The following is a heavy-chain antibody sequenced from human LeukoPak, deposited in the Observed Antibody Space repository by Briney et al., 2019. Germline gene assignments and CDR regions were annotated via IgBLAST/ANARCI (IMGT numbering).Heavy chain of an antibody. CDR1: GYTFTSYY. D-gene: IGHD3-16*02. V-gene: IGHV1-46*04. Sequence: ASVKVSCKASGYTFTSYYMHWVRQARGQGLEWMGIINPSGGSTSYAQKLQGRVTMTRDMSTSTVYMELSSLRSEGTAVYYCARAAPLIPFGGVIVSDAFDIWGQGTMVTVSS. J-gene: IGHJ3*02. CDR2: INPSGGST. CDR3: ARAAPLIPFGGVIVSDAFDI.